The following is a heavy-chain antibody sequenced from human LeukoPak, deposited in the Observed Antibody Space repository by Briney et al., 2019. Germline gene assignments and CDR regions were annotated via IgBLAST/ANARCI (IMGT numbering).Heavy chain of an antibody. V-gene: IGHV4-39*07. CDR3: ARVGGDAFDI. CDR1: GGSISSSSYY. J-gene: IGHJ3*02. CDR2: IYYSGST. Sequence: PSETLSLTCTVSGGSISSSSYYWGWIRQPPGKGLEWIGSIYYSGSTYYNPSLKSRVTISVDTSKNQFSLKLSSVTAADTAVYYCARVGGDAFDIWGQGTMVTVSS.